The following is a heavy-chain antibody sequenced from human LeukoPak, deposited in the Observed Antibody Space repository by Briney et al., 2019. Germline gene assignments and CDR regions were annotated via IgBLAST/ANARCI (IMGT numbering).Heavy chain of an antibody. J-gene: IGHJ6*02. D-gene: IGHD3-22*01. CDR1: GGTFSSYA. Sequence: PGASVKVSCKASGGTFSSYAISWVRQAPGQGLEWMGRIIPIFGIANYAQKFQGRVTITADRSTSTAYMELSSLRSEDTAVYYCARDYYESSGYPAHYYYGMDVWGQGTTVTVSS. CDR3: ARDYYESSGYPAHYYYGMDV. V-gene: IGHV1-69*04. CDR2: IIPIFGIA.